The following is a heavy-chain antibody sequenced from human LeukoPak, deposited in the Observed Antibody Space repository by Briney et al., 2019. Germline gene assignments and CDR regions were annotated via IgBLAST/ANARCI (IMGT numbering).Heavy chain of an antibody. CDR2: IIPIFGTA. Sequence: SVKVSCKASGGTFSSYAISWVRQAPGQGLEWMGGIIPIFGTANYAQKFQGRVTITADESTSTAYMGLSSLRSEDTAVYYCARDSSSRSSSFDYWGQGTLVTVSS. CDR3: ARDSSSRSSSFDY. V-gene: IGHV1-69*13. J-gene: IGHJ4*02. CDR1: GGTFSSYA. D-gene: IGHD6-6*01.